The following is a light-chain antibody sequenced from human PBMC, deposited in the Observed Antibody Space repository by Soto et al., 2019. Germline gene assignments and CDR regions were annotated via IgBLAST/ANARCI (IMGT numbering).Light chain of an antibody. Sequence: QSVLTQPASVSWSPGQSITISCTGTSSDVGGYDYVSWYQLHPGKAPKLMVVEVSNWPSGVSYRFSGSKSGNTASLTISGLQAEDEADYFCSSYSISTAYLFGTGTKVTVL. CDR1: SSDVGGYDY. CDR2: EVS. V-gene: IGLV2-14*01. CDR3: SSYSISTAYL. J-gene: IGLJ1*01.